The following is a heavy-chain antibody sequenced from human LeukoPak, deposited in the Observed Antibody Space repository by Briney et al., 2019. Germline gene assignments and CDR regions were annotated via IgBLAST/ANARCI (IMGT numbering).Heavy chain of an antibody. CDR2: INHSGST. D-gene: IGHD6-6*01. CDR1: GESFSGYY. Sequence: SETLSLTCAVYGESFSGYYWSWVRQSSGKGLEWIGEINHSGSTNYNSSLKSRVTISVDTSKSQFSLRLSSVTAADTAVYYCAKVYSSSSRDAFDVWGQGTMVTVSS. CDR3: AKVYSSSSRDAFDV. V-gene: IGHV4-34*01. J-gene: IGHJ3*01.